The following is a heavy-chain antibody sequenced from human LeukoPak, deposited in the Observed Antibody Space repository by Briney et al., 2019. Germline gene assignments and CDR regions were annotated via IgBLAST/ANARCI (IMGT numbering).Heavy chain of an antibody. CDR1: GFTFSSYA. Sequence: GGSLRLSCAASGFTFSSYAMHWVRQAPGKGLEWVAVISYDGSNKYYADSVKGRFTISRDNSKNTLYQQMNSLRAEDTAVYYCAPTTVSTRYFDYWGQGTLVTVSS. V-gene: IGHV3-30*04. CDR3: APTTVSTRYFDY. D-gene: IGHD4-17*01. CDR2: ISYDGSNK. J-gene: IGHJ4*02.